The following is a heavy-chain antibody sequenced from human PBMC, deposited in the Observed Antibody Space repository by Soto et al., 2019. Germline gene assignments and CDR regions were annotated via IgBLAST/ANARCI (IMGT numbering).Heavy chain of an antibody. CDR2: IKSKADDDTA. CDR3: TPRIIVFIVNNC. CDR1: VFAFSNAW. V-gene: IGHV3-15*07. D-gene: IGHD3-16*01. J-gene: IGHJ4*02. Sequence: EVPLVQSGGGLVEPGGSLRLSCAASVFAFSNAWMNWVRQRPGKGLEWVGRIKSKADDDTADYSAPVKGRFTISRDDSMNTLYLQMNSLKTEDTGVYYCTPRIIVFIVNNCWGQGTLVTVSS.